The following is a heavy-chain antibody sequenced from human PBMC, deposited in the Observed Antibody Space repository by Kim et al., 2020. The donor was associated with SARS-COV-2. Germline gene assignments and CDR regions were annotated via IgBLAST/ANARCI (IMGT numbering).Heavy chain of an antibody. Sequence: SETLSLTCTVSGGSISSSSYYWGWIRQPPGKGLEWIGSIYYSGSTYYNPSLKSRVTISVDTSKNQFSLKLSSVTAADTAVYYCASGDWGYLGHVFGGITDGMDVWGQGTTVTVSS. D-gene: IGHD3-16*01. V-gene: IGHV4-39*01. CDR3: ASGDWGYLGHVFGGITDGMDV. J-gene: IGHJ6*02. CDR1: GGSISSSSYY. CDR2: IYYSGST.